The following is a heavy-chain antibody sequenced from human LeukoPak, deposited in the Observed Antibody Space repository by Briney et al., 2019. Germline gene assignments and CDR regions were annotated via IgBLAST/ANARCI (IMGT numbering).Heavy chain of an antibody. CDR2: IYTSGST. D-gene: IGHD3-22*01. CDR3: ARDWTMYYYDSSGYSSWFDP. CDR1: GGSISSYY. J-gene: IGHJ5*02. Sequence: SETLSLTCTVSGGSISSYYWSRIRQPAGKGLEWIGRIYTSGSTNYNPSLKSRVTMSVDTSKNQFSLKLSSVTAADTAVYYCARDWTMYYYDSSGYSSWFDPWGQGTLVTVSS. V-gene: IGHV4-4*07.